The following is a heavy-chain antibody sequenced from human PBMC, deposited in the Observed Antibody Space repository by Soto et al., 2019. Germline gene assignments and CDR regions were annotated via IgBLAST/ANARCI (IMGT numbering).Heavy chain of an antibody. J-gene: IGHJ3*02. V-gene: IGHV4-34*01. D-gene: IGHD1-1*01. Sequence: QVQLQQWGAGLLKPSETLSLTCVVYGGSFSGYYWSWIRQPPGKGLEWIGEIIGEINHSGSTNYNPSLKSRVTIAIDTSQNQVSLKLTSVTAADTAVDYCARGRNWNAGAFDMWGQGTMVTGSS. CDR2: INHSGST. CDR3: ARGRNWNAGAFDM. CDR1: GGSFSGYY.